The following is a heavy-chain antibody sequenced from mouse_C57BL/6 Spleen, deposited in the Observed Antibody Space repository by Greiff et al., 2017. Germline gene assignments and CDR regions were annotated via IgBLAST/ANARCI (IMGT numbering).Heavy chain of an antibody. Sequence: EVQLQQSGPSLVRPSQTLSLTCTVTGFSINSDCYWIWIRQFPGNKLEYIGYTFYSGITYYNPSLESRTYITRDTSKNQFSLKLSSVTTEDTATYYCARSYGNYYAMDYWGQGTSVTVSS. CDR2: TFYSGIT. V-gene: IGHV3-3*01. CDR3: ARSYGNYYAMDY. CDR1: GFSINSDCY. J-gene: IGHJ4*01. D-gene: IGHD2-1*01.